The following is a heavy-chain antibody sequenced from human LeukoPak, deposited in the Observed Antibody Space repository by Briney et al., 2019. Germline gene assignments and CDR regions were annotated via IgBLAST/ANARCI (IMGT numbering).Heavy chain of an antibody. V-gene: IGHV3-74*01. CDR3: ARAPSEIGGYYPEYFRH. D-gene: IGHD3-22*01. Sequence: GGSLRLSVAAPESTFITYGRHGSPQPPGKGLFWSPGIKSDGGTNYADSVKGRFTISRDNAKKTVSLQMNSLRPEDTGVYYCARAPSEIGGYYPEYFRHWGQGTLVTVSS. CDR2: IKSDGGT. CDR1: ESTFITYG. J-gene: IGHJ1*01.